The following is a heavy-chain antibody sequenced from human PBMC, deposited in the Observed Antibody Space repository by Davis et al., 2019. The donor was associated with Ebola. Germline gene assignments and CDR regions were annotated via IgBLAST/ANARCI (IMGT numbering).Heavy chain of an antibody. V-gene: IGHV3-30-3*01. CDR2: ISYDGSNK. Sequence: GESLKISCAASGFTFSSYAMHWVRQAPGKGLEWVAVISYDGSNKYYADSVKGRFTISRDNSKNTLYLQMNSLRAEDTAVYYCASGVGSQDYWGQGTLVTVSS. D-gene: IGHD1-26*01. CDR1: GFTFSSYA. CDR3: ASGVGSQDY. J-gene: IGHJ4*02.